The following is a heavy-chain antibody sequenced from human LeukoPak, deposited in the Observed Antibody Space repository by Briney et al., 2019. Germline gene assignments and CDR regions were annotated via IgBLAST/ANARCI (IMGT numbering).Heavy chain of an antibody. V-gene: IGHV3-48*03. CDR3: ARAGPPAFDP. CDR1: GFTFTNFE. CDR2: ISYSGSTT. J-gene: IGHJ5*02. Sequence: GGSLRLSCAASGFTFTNFEMNWVRQAPGKGLEWVSYISYSGSTTSYADSVKGRFTISRDNAKISLYLQMNSLRAEDTAVYYCARAGPPAFDPWGQGTLVTVSS.